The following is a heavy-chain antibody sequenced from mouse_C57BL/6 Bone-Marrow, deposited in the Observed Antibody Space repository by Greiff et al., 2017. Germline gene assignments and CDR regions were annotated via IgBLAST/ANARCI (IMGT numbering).Heavy chain of an antibody. CDR2: INPYNGGT. V-gene: IGHV1-19*01. D-gene: IGHD1-1*01. Sequence: EVQLQQSGPVLVKPGASVKMSCKASGYTFTDYYMNWVKQSHGKSLEWIGVINPYNGGTSYNQKFKGKATLTVDKSSSTAYMELNSLTSEDSAVYYCARWNYGSSYMDAMDYWGQGTSVTVSS. CDR1: GYTFTDYY. CDR3: ARWNYGSSYMDAMDY. J-gene: IGHJ4*01.